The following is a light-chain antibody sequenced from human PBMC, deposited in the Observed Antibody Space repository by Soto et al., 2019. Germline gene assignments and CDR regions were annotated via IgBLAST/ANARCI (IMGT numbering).Light chain of an antibody. CDR1: SSNIGAGYD. CDR2: GNS. CDR3: QSYDSSLSGFYV. Sequence: QSVLTQPPSVSGAPGQRVTISCTGSSSNIGAGYDVHWYQQLPGTAPRLLIYGNSNRPSGVPDRFSGSKSGTSASLAITGLQAEDEADYYCQSYDSSLSGFYVFGTGTKAT. V-gene: IGLV1-40*01. J-gene: IGLJ1*01.